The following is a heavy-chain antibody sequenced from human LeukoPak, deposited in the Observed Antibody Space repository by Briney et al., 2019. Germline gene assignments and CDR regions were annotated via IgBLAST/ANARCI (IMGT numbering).Heavy chain of an antibody. CDR3: AKGVGGYCSSTDCSAYDN. J-gene: IGHJ4*02. V-gene: IGHV3-23*01. Sequence: GGSLRLSCAASGFIFSSYAMNWGRQAPGKGLEWVSAISGSGDGTYYADSVKGRFTVSRDNSKNTLYLQMNNLRAEDSAVYYCAKGVGGYCSSTDCSAYDNWGQGTLVTVSS. D-gene: IGHD2-2*01. CDR1: GFIFSSYA. CDR2: ISGSGDGT.